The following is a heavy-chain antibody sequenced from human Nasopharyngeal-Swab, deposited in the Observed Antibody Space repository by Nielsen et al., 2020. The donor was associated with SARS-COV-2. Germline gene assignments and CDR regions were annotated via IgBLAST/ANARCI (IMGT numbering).Heavy chain of an antibody. CDR1: GFTFSSYA. D-gene: IGHD2-2*01. V-gene: IGHV3-23*01. CDR3: AKGRTYCSGTSCFSFDS. J-gene: IGHJ4*02. Sequence: GESLKISCAASGFTFSSYAMSWVRQAPGKGLEWVSGISLSCVGTYYADSVKGRFTISRDNSKDTLNLQMHSLRAEDTAVYYCAKGRTYCSGTSCFSFDSWGQGTMVTVSS. CDR2: ISLSCVGT.